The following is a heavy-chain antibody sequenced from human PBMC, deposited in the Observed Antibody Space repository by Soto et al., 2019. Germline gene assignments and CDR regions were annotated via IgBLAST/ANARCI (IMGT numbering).Heavy chain of an antibody. J-gene: IGHJ4*02. CDR2: IYRTGNT. Sequence: SETLSLTCTVSGDSMTSGGYSWSWIRQPPGKGLEWLGYIYRTGNTHYSPSLKSRVSISQDRSKNQFSLELTSVTAADTAVYYCARGDYQYSIDYWGQGTLVTVSS. CDR3: ARGDYQYSIDY. CDR1: GDSMTSGGYS. D-gene: IGHD2-2*01. V-gene: IGHV4-30-2*01.